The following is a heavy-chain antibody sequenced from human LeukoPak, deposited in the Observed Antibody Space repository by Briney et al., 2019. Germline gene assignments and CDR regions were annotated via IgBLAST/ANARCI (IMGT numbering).Heavy chain of an antibody. J-gene: IGHJ4*02. Sequence: SETLSLTCTVSGYSISSGYYWGWIRQPPGKGLEWIGSIHHSGSTNYNPSLKSRVTISLDTSKNQFSLKLSSVTAADTAVYYCARESVEYSSSDYWGQGTLVTVSS. V-gene: IGHV4-38-2*02. CDR2: IHHSGST. CDR1: GYSISSGYY. D-gene: IGHD6-6*01. CDR3: ARESVEYSSSDY.